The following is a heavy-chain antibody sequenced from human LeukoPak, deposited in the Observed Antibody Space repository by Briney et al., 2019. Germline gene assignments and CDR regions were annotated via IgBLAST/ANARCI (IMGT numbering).Heavy chain of an antibody. D-gene: IGHD3-22*01. J-gene: IGHJ5*02. CDR3: AKDRYGGYYYDSSGPAEPYNWFDP. Sequence: QPGGSLRLSCAASGFTFSSYAMSWVRQAPGKGLEWVSAISGSGGSTYYADSVKGRFTISRDNSKNTLYLQMNSLRAEDTAVYYCAKDRYGGYYYDSSGPAEPYNWFDPWGQGTLVTVSS. CDR1: GFTFSSYA. CDR2: ISGSGGST. V-gene: IGHV3-23*01.